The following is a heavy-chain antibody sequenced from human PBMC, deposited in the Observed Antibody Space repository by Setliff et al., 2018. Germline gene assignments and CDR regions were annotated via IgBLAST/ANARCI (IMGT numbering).Heavy chain of an antibody. D-gene: IGHD5-18*01. CDR2: ISSSGSTI. J-gene: IGHJ6*02. V-gene: IGHV3-11*04. Sequence: PSETLSLTCAVYGDSFSDYYWSWIRQPPGKGLEWVSYISSSGSTIYYVDSVKGRFTISRDNAKNSLYLQLNSLRAEDMAVYYCARDGGTAMVKTYYYGLDVWGQGTTVTVSS. CDR1: GDSFSDYY. CDR3: ARDGGTAMVKTYYYGLDV.